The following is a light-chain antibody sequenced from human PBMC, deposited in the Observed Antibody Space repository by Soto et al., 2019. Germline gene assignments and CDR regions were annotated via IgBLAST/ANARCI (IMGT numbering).Light chain of an antibody. CDR1: QSIRNY. CDR3: QQSYSSPT. CDR2: AAS. Sequence: DIQLTQSPSSLSASVGDRVTITCRASQSIRNYLNWYQQRPGKAPRLLISAASTLQSGVPSRFGGSGSGTDFTLTISSLQPEDFATYYCQQSYSSPTFGPGTTVDSK. V-gene: IGKV1-39*01. J-gene: IGKJ3*01.